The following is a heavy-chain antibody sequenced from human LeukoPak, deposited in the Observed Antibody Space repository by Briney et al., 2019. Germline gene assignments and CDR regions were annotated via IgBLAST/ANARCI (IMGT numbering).Heavy chain of an antibody. Sequence: GGSLRLSCAASGFTFDDYGMTWVRQAPGKGLEWVAGINGNGDMTGYADSVKGRFTISRDNAKNSLYLQMDSLRAEDTALYYCARGNSGSYYGGDSWGQGTLVTVSS. D-gene: IGHD1-26*01. V-gene: IGHV3-20*04. CDR2: INGNGDMT. CDR3: ARGNSGSYYGGDS. J-gene: IGHJ4*02. CDR1: GFTFDDYG.